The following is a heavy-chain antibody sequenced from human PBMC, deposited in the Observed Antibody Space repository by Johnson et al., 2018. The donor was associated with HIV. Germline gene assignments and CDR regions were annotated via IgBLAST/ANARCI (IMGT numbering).Heavy chain of an antibody. J-gene: IGHJ3*02. D-gene: IGHD1-26*01. CDR2: IKRKTDGGTT. CDR1: GFTFTDAW. Sequence: VQLVEYGGGVVQPGRSLRLSCAASGFTFTDAWMSWVRQAPGKGLEWVGRIKRKTDGGTTDYAAPVKGRFSISRDNSKNTLYLQMNRLRTEDTALYYCAKLVGATHPLDIWGQGTMVTVSS. V-gene: IGHV3-15*01. CDR3: AKLVGATHPLDI.